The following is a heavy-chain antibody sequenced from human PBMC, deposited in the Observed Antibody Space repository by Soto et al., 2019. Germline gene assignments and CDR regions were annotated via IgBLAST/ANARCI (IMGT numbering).Heavy chain of an antibody. J-gene: IGHJ4*02. Sequence: SVKVSCKASGGTFSSYAISWVRQAPGQGLEWMGGIIPIFGTANYAQKFQGRVTITADESTSTAYMELSSLRSEDTAVYYCARDFGYYYDSSGYYSYWGQGTLVTVSS. D-gene: IGHD3-22*01. V-gene: IGHV1-69*13. CDR2: IIPIFGTA. CDR3: ARDFGYYYDSSGYYSY. CDR1: GGTFSSYA.